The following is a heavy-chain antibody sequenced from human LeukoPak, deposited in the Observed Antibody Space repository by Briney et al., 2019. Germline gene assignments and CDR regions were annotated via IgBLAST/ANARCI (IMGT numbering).Heavy chain of an antibody. CDR1: GFTFSSYS. J-gene: IGHJ4*02. V-gene: IGHV3-21*01. CDR3: ARSAAGTYY. Sequence: PGGSLRLSCVASGFTFSSYSMNWVRQAPGKGLEWVSSISSSSSYKYYTDSVKGRFTISRDNAKNSLYPQMNSLRAEDTAVYYCARSAAGTYYWGQGTLVTVSS. D-gene: IGHD1-1*01. CDR2: ISSSSSYK.